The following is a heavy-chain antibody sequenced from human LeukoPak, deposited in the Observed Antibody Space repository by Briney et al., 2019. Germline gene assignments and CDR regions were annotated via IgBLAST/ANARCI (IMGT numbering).Heavy chain of an antibody. CDR3: ARRAPYSYEWSTLDY. J-gene: IGHJ4*02. CDR1: GGSISSYY. V-gene: IGHV4-59*08. CDR2: IYYSGST. D-gene: IGHD5-18*01. Sequence: SETLSLTCTVSGGSISSYYWGWIRQPPGKGLEWIGYIYYSGSTNYNPSLKSRVTISVDTSKNQFSLKLSSVTAADTAVYYCARRAPYSYEWSTLDYWGQGTLVTVSS.